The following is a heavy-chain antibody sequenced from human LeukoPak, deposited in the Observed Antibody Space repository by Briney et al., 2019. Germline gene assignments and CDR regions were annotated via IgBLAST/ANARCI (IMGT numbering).Heavy chain of an antibody. Sequence: SETLSLTCTVSGGSVSSGYWSWIRQPAGKGLEWIGRIYTSGSTNYNPSLKSRVTMSADTSKNQFSLKLSSVTAADTAVYYCARGGTGSGLDYWGQGTLVTVSS. CDR2: IYTSGST. D-gene: IGHD6-19*01. CDR3: ARGGTGSGLDY. CDR1: GGSVSSGY. J-gene: IGHJ4*02. V-gene: IGHV4-4*07.